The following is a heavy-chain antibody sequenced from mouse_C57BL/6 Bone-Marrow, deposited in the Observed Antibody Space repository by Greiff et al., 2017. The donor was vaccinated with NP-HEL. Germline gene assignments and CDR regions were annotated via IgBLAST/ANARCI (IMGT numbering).Heavy chain of an antibody. J-gene: IGHJ4*01. CDR1: GFTFSDAW. D-gene: IGHD1-1*01. V-gene: IGHV6-6*01. Sequence: EVQGVESGGGLVQPGGSMKLSCAASGFTFSDAWIDWVRQSPEKGLEWVAEIRNKANNHATYYAESVTGRFTISSDDSKSSVYLQMNSLRAEDTDMYYCTSITTVVWDYAMDYWGQGTSVTFSS. CDR2: IRNKANNHAT. CDR3: TSITTVVWDYAMDY.